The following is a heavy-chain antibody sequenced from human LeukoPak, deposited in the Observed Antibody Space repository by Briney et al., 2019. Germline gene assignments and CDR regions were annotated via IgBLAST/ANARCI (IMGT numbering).Heavy chain of an antibody. V-gene: IGHV1-24*01. J-gene: IGHJ4*02. Sequence: GASVKVSCKVSGYTLTELSMHWVRQAPGKGLEWMGGFDPEDGETIYAQKFQGRVTMTEDTSTDTAYMKLSSLRSEDTAVYYCATVMFSGSYSGYFDYWGQGTLVTVSS. CDR2: FDPEDGET. CDR1: GYTLTELS. D-gene: IGHD1-26*01. CDR3: ATVMFSGSYSGYFDY.